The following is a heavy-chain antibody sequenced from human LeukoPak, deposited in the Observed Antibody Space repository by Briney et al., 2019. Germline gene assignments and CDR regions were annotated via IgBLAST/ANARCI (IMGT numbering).Heavy chain of an antibody. CDR2: FDPEDGET. V-gene: IGHV1-24*01. CDR1: GYTLTELS. CDR3: ATDSQLGYCSGGSCFIRAFDT. Sequence: ASVKVSCKVSGYTLTELSMHWVRQAPGRGLEWMGGFDPEDGETIYAQKFQGRVTMTEDTSTDTAYMELSSLRSEDTAVYYCATDSQLGYCSGGSCFIRAFDTWGQGTMVTVSS. J-gene: IGHJ3*02. D-gene: IGHD2-15*01.